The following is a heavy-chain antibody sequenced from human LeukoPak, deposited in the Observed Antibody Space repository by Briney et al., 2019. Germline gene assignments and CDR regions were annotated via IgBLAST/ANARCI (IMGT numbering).Heavy chain of an antibody. CDR1: GFTFSSYA. Sequence: PGRSLRLSCAASGFTFSSYAMHWVRQAPGKGLEWVAVISYDGSNKYYADSVKGRFTISRDNSKNTLYLQMNSLRAEDTAVYYCARILVVPAASQDPNYFDYWGQGTLVTVSS. V-gene: IGHV3-30-3*01. J-gene: IGHJ4*02. D-gene: IGHD2-2*01. CDR3: ARILVVPAASQDPNYFDY. CDR2: ISYDGSNK.